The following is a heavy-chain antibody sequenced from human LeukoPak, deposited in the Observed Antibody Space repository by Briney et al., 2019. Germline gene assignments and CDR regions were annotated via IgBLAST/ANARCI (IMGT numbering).Heavy chain of an antibody. CDR3: ARAGYCSGVSCYSAVPGKY. J-gene: IGHJ4*02. V-gene: IGHV4-38-2*02. CDR1: GYSITSGYY. CDR2: IYHSGNT. D-gene: IGHD2-15*01. Sequence: SETLSLTCTVSGYSITSGYYWAWIRQSPGKGLEWIGSIYHSGNTYYNPSLKGQVIILVDTSKNQFSLQLGSVTPTDTAVYYCARAGYCSGVSCYSAVPGKYWGQGALVTVSS.